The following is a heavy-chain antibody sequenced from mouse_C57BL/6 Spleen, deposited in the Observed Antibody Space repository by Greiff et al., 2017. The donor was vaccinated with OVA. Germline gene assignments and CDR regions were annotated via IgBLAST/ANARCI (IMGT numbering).Heavy chain of an antibody. CDR2: IDPNSGGT. D-gene: IGHD2-4*01. Sequence: QVQLQQPGAELVKPGASVKLSCKASGYTFTSYWMHWVKQRPGRGLEWIGRIDPNSGGTTYNEKFKSKATLTVDKPSSTAYMQLSSLTSEDSAVYYCARVDDYEPLWFAYWGQGTLVTVSA. J-gene: IGHJ3*01. V-gene: IGHV1-72*01. CDR1: GYTFTSYW. CDR3: ARVDDYEPLWFAY.